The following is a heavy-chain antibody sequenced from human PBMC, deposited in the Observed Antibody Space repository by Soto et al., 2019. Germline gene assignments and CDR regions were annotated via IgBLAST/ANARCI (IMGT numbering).Heavy chain of an antibody. CDR1: GGSISSSSSYY. CDR2: MYYSGNT. J-gene: IGHJ4*02. V-gene: IGHV4-39*02. Sequence: SETLSLTCTVSGGSISSSSSYYWGWIRQPPGKGPEWIGSMYYSGNTYYNPSLKSRVTISADTSKNQFSLKLSSVTAADTAVYYCAREGGEGNYFDYWGQGTPVTVSS. D-gene: IGHD3-16*01. CDR3: AREGGEGNYFDY.